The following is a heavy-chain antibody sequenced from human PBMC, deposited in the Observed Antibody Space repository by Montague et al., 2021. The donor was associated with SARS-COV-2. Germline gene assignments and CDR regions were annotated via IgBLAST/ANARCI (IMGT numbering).Heavy chain of an antibody. J-gene: IGHJ6*02. Sequence: SETLSLTCTVSGGSISSYYWSWIRQPPGKGLAWIGYIYYSGSTNYNPSLKSRVTISVDTSKNQFSLKLSSVTAADTAVYYCARGGGPIHYDILTGYYNWGDYYYYYGMDVWGQGTTVTVSS. CDR3: ARGGGPIHYDILTGYYNWGDYYYYYGMDV. CDR2: IYYSGST. D-gene: IGHD3-9*01. V-gene: IGHV4-59*01. CDR1: GGSISSYY.